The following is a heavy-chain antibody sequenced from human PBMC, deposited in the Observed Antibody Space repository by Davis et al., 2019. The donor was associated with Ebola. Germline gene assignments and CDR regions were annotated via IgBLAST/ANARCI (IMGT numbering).Heavy chain of an antibody. D-gene: IGHD6-19*01. J-gene: IGHJ4*02. CDR1: GFTFSAYA. CDR3: ARGSGWYTEYYFDY. CDR2: ISSEGSNK. V-gene: IGHV3-30-3*01. Sequence: PGGSLRLSCAASGFTFSAYAMYWVRQAPGKGLEWVASISSEGSNKYYADSLKGRFTISRDNSQNTLYLQMNSLRAEDTAVYYCARGSGWYTEYYFDYWGQGTLVTVSS.